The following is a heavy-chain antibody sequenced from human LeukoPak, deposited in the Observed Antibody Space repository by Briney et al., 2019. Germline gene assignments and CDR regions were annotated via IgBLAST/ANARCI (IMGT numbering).Heavy chain of an antibody. CDR3: ARGRYCSGGRCYSDFDY. D-gene: IGHD2-15*01. V-gene: IGHV3-21*05. CDR1: GFTFSSYA. Sequence: GGSLRLSCAASGFTFSSYAMSWVRQAPGKGLEWFSYISSASSYTNYADSVKGRFTISRDNAKNSLYLQMNSLRGEDTAVYYCARGRYCSGGRCYSDFDYWGQGTLVTVSS. CDR2: ISSASSYT. J-gene: IGHJ4*02.